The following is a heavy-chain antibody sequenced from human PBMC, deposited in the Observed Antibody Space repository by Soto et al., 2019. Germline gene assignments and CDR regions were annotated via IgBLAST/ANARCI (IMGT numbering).Heavy chain of an antibody. D-gene: IGHD3-3*01. CDR2: IYYSGST. CDR3: ARDPTGVYYDFWSGYRAKYYYYYYYTDV. V-gene: IGHV4-39*02. Sequence: LSLTCTVSGGSISSSSYYWGWIRQPPGKGLEWIGSIYYSGSTYYNPSLKSRVTISVDTSKNQFSLKLSSVTAADTAVYYCARDPTGVYYDFWSGYRAKYYYYYYYTDVWGKGTTVTVSS. J-gene: IGHJ6*03. CDR1: GGSISSSSYY.